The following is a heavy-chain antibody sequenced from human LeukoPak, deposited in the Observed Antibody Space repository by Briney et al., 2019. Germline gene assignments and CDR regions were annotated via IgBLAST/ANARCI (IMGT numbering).Heavy chain of an antibody. CDR2: ISSSSSYI. J-gene: IGHJ3*02. D-gene: IGHD1-26*01. V-gene: IGHV3-21*01. CDR1: GFTLSSYA. CDR3: ARVGATMDDAFDI. Sequence: GGSLRLSCAASGFTLSSYAMSWVRQAPGKGLEWVSSISSSSSYIYYADSVKGRFTISRDNAKNSLYLQMNSLRAEDTAVYYCARVGATMDDAFDIWGQGTMVTVSS.